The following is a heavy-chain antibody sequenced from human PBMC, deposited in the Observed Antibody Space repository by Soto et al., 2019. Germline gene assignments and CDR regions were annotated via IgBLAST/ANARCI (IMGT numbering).Heavy chain of an antibody. V-gene: IGHV4-4*07. CDR2: FSLSGTT. Sequence: PSETLSLTCTVSGASITGSSYWSWIWQPAGKGLEWIGRFSLSGTTNYNPSLRSRVTMSADVSKNQFSLRLTSVTAADTALYYCARGMTPPGAPAWYYFDSWGQGTLVTVSS. D-gene: IGHD2-8*02. CDR1: GASITGSSY. CDR3: ARGMTPPGAPAWYYFDS. J-gene: IGHJ4*02.